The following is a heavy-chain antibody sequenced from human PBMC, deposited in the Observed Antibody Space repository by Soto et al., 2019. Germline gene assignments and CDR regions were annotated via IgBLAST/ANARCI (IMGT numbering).Heavy chain of an antibody. V-gene: IGHV2-5*02. Sequence: SGPTLVNPTQTLTLTCTFSGFSLSTSGVAVGWIRQAPRKAPEWLAFIFWDDDKRYSPSLENRLTITKDTSKNQVVLTMTNMDPVGTATYYCARIFDFWSGYYFYYWGRGTLVTVSS. CDR1: GFSLSTSGVA. CDR3: ARIFDFWSGYYFYY. CDR2: IFWDDDK. D-gene: IGHD3-3*01. J-gene: IGHJ4*02.